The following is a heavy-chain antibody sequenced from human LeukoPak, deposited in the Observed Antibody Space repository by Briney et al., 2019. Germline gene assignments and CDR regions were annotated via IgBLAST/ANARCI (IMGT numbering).Heavy chain of an antibody. J-gene: IGHJ4*02. CDR3: ARAYCSSSSCSGPPHFDY. Sequence: SVKVSCKASGGTFSSYSMSWVRQAPGQGLEWMGWINPILGIANYAQKFQGRVTITADKSTSTAYMELSSLRSEDTAVYYCARAYCSSSSCSGPPHFDYWGQGTLVTVSS. D-gene: IGHD2-2*01. V-gene: IGHV1-69*10. CDR2: INPILGIA. CDR1: GGTFSSYS.